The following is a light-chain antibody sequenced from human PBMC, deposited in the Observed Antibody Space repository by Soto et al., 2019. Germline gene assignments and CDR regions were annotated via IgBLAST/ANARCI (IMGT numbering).Light chain of an antibody. CDR1: QTISRY. J-gene: IGKJ2*01. CDR3: QQTYSSPYT. Sequence: DIQMTQSPSSLSASVGDRVTITCRASQTISRYLIWYQQKAGRAPKLLIYAASSLQSGVPSRFWGSGSGTDFTLTISSLQPEDFATYYCQQTYSSPYTFGQGTKLEIQ. CDR2: AAS. V-gene: IGKV1-39*01.